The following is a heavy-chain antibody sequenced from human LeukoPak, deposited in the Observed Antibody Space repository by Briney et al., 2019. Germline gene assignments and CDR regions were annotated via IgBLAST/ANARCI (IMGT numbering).Heavy chain of an antibody. CDR1: GGSINNYY. V-gene: IGHV4-4*09. Sequence: RASETLSLTCAVSGGSINNYYWSWIRQPPGKGLEWIGYISATGSTNCNPSLKSRVTISIVTSKKQFSLNMKSVTAADTAVYRCARLTEYQLTYRFYGFDYWGQGTRVTVS. J-gene: IGHJ3*01. D-gene: IGHD3-16*02. CDR3: ARLTEYQLTYRFYGFDY. CDR2: ISATGST.